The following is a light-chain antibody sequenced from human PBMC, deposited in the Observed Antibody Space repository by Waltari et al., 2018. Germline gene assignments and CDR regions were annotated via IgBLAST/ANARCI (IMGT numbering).Light chain of an antibody. CDR2: GAS. CDR1: QSVSSIY. V-gene: IGKV3-20*01. Sequence: EIVLTQSPGTLPLSPGERATLSCRASQSVSSIYLAWYQQKPGQAPRLLIYGASSRATGIPDRFSGSGSGTDFTLTISRLEPEDFAVYYCQQYGSSPPRFTFGPGTKVDIK. CDR3: QQYGSSPPRFT. J-gene: IGKJ3*01.